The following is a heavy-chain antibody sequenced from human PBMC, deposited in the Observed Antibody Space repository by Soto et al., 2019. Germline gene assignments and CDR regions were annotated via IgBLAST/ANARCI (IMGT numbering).Heavy chain of an antibody. D-gene: IGHD6-19*01. CDR3: ANDHRLYSSGWYYFDY. Sequence: PGGSLRLSCAASGFTFSSYAMSWFRQAPGKGLEWVSAISGSGGSTYYADSVKGRFTISRDNSKNTLYLQMNSLRAEDTAVYYCANDHRLYSSGWYYFDYWGQGTLVTVSS. CDR1: GFTFSSYA. CDR2: ISGSGGST. V-gene: IGHV3-23*01. J-gene: IGHJ4*02.